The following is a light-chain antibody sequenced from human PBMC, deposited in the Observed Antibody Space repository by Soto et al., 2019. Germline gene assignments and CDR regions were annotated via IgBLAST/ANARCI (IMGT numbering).Light chain of an antibody. J-gene: IGLJ2*01. V-gene: IGLV3-21*04. CDR1: NIGSKS. CDR2: YDS. Sequence: SYELTQPPSVSVAPGKTARITCGGNNIGSKSVHWYQQKPGQAPVLVIYYDSDRPSGIPERFSGSNSGNTATLTIRVEAGDEADYYCQVWDSSSDHPGVVFGGGTKLTVL. CDR3: QVWDSSSDHPGVV.